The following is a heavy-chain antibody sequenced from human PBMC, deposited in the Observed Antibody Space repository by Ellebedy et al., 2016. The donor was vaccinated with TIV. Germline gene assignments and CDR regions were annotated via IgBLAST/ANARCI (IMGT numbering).Heavy chain of an antibody. Sequence: ASVKVSCXASGHTFTTYGIHWVRQAPGQGLEWMGWVNTHKGNINYAPKFRGRLTLTIDTSTSTVYMELRSLASDDTAVYFCTRDDRFSGSYYSAYFQYWGQGTLVTVSS. D-gene: IGHD1-26*01. CDR2: VNTHKGNI. J-gene: IGHJ1*01. CDR3: TRDDRFSGSYYSAYFQY. V-gene: IGHV1-18*01. CDR1: GHTFTTYG.